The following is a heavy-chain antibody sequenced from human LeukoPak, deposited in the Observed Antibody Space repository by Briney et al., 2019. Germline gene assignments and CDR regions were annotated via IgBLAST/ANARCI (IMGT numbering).Heavy chain of an antibody. CDR2: ISYSGAI. J-gene: IGHJ6*02. CDR3: ARDPGSYDFWSGYFPYGMDV. V-gene: IGHV4-31*02. Sequence: SETLSLTCTVSGGSVTSNGYFWSWIRHLPGKGLEWIGYISYSGAIYYNPSLRSRLTISLDTSKNQFSLRLTSVTAAGTAVYFCARDPGSYDFWSGYFPYGMDVWGQGTTVTVSS. CDR1: GGSVTSNGYF. D-gene: IGHD3-3*01.